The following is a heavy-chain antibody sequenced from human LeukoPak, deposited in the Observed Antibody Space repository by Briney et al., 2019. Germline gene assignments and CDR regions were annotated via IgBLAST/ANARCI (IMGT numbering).Heavy chain of an antibody. CDR3: ASSSYGYVDY. Sequence: SETPSLTCAVYGGSFSGYYWSWIRQPPGKGLEWIGEINHSGSTNYNPSLKSRVTISVDTSKNQFSLKLSSVTAADTAVYYCASSSYGYVDYWGQGTLVTVSS. J-gene: IGHJ4*02. D-gene: IGHD5-18*01. CDR2: INHSGST. CDR1: GGSFSGYY. V-gene: IGHV4-34*01.